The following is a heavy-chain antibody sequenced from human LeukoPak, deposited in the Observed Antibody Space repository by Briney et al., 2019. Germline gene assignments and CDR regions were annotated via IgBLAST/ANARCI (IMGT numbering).Heavy chain of an antibody. D-gene: IGHD6-13*01. J-gene: IGHJ5*02. Sequence: GGSLRLSCAASGFTFSSYAKHWVRQAPGKGLEWVAVIPYDGSNKYYADSVKGRFTISRDNSKNTLYLQMNSLRAEDTAVYYCARAKYSSSWFDPWGQGTLVTVSS. CDR1: GFTFSSYA. CDR2: IPYDGSNK. V-gene: IGHV3-30*04. CDR3: ARAKYSSSWFDP.